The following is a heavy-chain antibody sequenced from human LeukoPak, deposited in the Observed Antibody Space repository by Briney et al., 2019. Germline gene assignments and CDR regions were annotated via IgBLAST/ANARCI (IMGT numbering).Heavy chain of an antibody. V-gene: IGHV4-34*01. CDR3: ARKEDSSGYYARFNDAFGI. CDR1: GGSFSGYY. D-gene: IGHD3-22*01. CDR2: INHSGST. J-gene: IGHJ3*02. Sequence: SETLSLTCAVYGGSFSGYYWSWIRQPPGKGLEWIGEINHSGSTNYDPSLESRVTISVDTSKNQFSLKLSSVTAADTAVYYCARKEDSSGYYARFNDAFGIWGQGTMVTVSS.